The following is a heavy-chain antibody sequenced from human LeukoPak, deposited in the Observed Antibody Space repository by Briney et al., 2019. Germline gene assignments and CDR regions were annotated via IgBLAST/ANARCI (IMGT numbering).Heavy chain of an antibody. CDR2: IRPKSDET. CDR3: ARGSKELRGWFDP. D-gene: IGHD1-26*01. Sequence: GASVKVSCKASGYTFTDHYLHWVRQAPGQGLEWVGWIRPKSDETHYAQKFQGRVTMTRETSISTAYMELSGVKSGDTDVYYCARGSKELRGWFDPWGQGTLVTVSS. V-gene: IGHV1-2*02. J-gene: IGHJ5*02. CDR1: GYTFTDHY.